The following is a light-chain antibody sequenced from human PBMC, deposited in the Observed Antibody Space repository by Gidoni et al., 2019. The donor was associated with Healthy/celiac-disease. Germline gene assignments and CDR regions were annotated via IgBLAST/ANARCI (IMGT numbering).Light chain of an antibody. CDR2: GNS. CDR3: QSYDSSLSASVV. J-gene: IGLJ2*01. V-gene: IGLV1-40*01. Sequence: QSVLTQPPSVSGAPGQRVIISCTGSSSNIGAGYDVHWYQQLPGTAPKLLIYGNSNRPSGVPYRFSGSKSGTSASLAITGLQAEDEADYYCQSYDSSLSASVVFGGGTKLTVL. CDR1: SSNIGAGYD.